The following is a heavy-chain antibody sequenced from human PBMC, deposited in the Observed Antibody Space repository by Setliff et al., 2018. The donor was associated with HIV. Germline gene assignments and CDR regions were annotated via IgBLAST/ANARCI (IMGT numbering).Heavy chain of an antibody. D-gene: IGHD3-22*01. CDR3: ARDMMYHYDNSGSFGWFDP. CDR1: GGSIRSSSYY. V-gene: IGHV4-39*07. J-gene: IGHJ5*02. CDR2: MFYSGRT. Sequence: SETLSLTCTVSGGSIRSSSYYWAWLRQSPGKGLEWIGSMFYSGRTYHNPSLKSRVTISIDTSKNQFSLKLSSVTAADTAAYSCARDMMYHYDNSGSFGWFDPWGQGTLVTVSS.